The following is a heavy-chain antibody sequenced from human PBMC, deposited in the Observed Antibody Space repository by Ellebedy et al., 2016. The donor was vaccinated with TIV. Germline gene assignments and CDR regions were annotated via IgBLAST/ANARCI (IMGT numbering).Heavy chain of an antibody. V-gene: IGHV4-59*01. CDR1: GGSIGNYY. D-gene: IGHD5-24*01. CDR2: SHSSGTT. Sequence: SETLSLTCTVSGGSIGNYYWNWIRQSPGKGLEWIGYSHSSGTTNYNPSLKSRVTISVDTSKNQFSLELSSVTAADTAVYYCARDFMATITGYYYGMDVWGQGTTVTVSS. CDR3: ARDFMATITGYYYGMDV. J-gene: IGHJ6*02.